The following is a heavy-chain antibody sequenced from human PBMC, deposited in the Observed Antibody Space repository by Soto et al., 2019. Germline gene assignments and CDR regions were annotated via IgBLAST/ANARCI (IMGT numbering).Heavy chain of an antibody. J-gene: IGHJ5*02. V-gene: IGHV5-10-1*01. CDR3: ARDRGLTSASGSNNWFDP. D-gene: IGHD3-10*01. Sequence: PGESLKISCKGSGYSFTSYWISWVRQMPGKGLEWMGRIDPSDSYTNYSPSFQGHVTISADKSISTAYLQWSSLKASDTAMYYCARDRGLTSASGSNNWFDPWGQGTLVTVSS. CDR2: IDPSDSYT. CDR1: GYSFTSYW.